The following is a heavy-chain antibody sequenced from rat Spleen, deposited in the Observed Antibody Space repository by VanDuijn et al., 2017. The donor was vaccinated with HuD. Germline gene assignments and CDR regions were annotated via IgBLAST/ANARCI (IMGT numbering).Heavy chain of an antibody. CDR2: IWDDGKT. V-gene: IGHV2-32*01. Sequence: QVQLKESGPGLVQPSQTLSLTCTVSGFSLTSYHVHWVRQPPGKGLEWMGAIWDDGKTAYNSSLKSRLRISRDTSKSQFFLKMNSPQTEDTATYYCARVGYNFDYWGQGVMVTVSS. CDR1: GFSLTSYH. D-gene: IGHD1-4*01. J-gene: IGHJ2*01. CDR3: ARVGYNFDY.